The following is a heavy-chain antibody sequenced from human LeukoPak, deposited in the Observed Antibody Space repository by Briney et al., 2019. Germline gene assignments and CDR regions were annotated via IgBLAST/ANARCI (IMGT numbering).Heavy chain of an antibody. J-gene: IGHJ5*02. CDR1: GYTFTGYY. CDR3: ARGLPYGGYGGWFDP. Sequence: GASVKVSCKASGYTFTGYYMHWVRQAPGQGLEWMGWINPNSGGTNYAQKFQGRVTMTRDTSISTAYMELSRLRSDDTAVYYCARGLPYGGYGGWFDPCGQGTLVTVSS. D-gene: IGHD5-12*01. V-gene: IGHV1-2*02. CDR2: INPNSGGT.